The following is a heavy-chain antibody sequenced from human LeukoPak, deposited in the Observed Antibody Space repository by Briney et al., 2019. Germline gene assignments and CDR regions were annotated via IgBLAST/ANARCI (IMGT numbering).Heavy chain of an antibody. J-gene: IGHJ3*02. Sequence: ASVKVSCKASGGTFSSYAISWVRQAPGQGLEWMGGIIPIFGTANYAQKFQGRVTITADESTSTAYMELSSLRSKDTAVYYCAAQGIAVAGTRDDAFDIWGQGTMVTVSS. CDR1: GGTFSSYA. CDR3: AAQGIAVAGTRDDAFDI. CDR2: IIPIFGTA. V-gene: IGHV1-69*13. D-gene: IGHD6-19*01.